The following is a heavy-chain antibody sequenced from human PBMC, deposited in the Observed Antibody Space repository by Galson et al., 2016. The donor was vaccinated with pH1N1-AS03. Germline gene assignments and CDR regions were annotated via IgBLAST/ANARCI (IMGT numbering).Heavy chain of an antibody. D-gene: IGHD6-19*01. V-gene: IGHV1-69*05. CDR2: IIPIFGTA. CDR3: ANYISPYSSGWYGAVNIDV. CDR1: GGTFNNYA. Sequence: SVKVSCKGSGGTFNNYAVNWVRQAPGQGLEWMGGIIPIFGTANYAQKFQGRVTITTDESTSTAYMELSSLRSEDSAVYYCANYISPYSSGWYGAVNIDVWGQGTTVTVSS. J-gene: IGHJ6*02.